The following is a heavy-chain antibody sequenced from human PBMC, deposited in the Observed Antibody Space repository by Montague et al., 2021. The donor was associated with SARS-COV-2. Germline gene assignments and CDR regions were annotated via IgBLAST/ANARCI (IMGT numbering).Heavy chain of an antibody. CDR1: GFTFSSYS. J-gene: IGHJ4*02. V-gene: IGHV3-21*01. CDR2: ISSSSSYI. D-gene: IGHD3-22*01. CDR3: ARGRQHFNMIVVVMTGGEYYFDY. Sequence: SLRLSCAASGFTFSSYSMNWVRQAPGKGLEWVSSISSSSSYIYYADSVKGRFTISRDNAKNSLYLQMNGLRTEDTAVYYCARGRQHFNMIVVVMTGGEYYFDYWGQGTLVTVSS.